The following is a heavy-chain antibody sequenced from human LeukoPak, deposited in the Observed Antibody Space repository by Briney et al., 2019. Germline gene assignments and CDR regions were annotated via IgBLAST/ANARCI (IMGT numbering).Heavy chain of an antibody. Sequence: PGGSLRLSCAVSGFTFSDYYMTWIRQTPGKGLEWVSYISSTGSVTSYADSLKGRFTVSRDNAKNSVSLQMNSLRAEDTAVYYCASSYAASTRYDYWGQGALVIVSS. CDR2: ISSTGSVT. CDR3: ASSYAASTRYDY. J-gene: IGHJ4*02. D-gene: IGHD3-16*01. CDR1: GFTFSDYY. V-gene: IGHV3-11*01.